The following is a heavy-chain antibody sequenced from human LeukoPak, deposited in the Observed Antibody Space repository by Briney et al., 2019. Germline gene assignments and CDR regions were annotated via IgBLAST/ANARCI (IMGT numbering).Heavy chain of an antibody. CDR2: ISAYNGNT. Sequence: ASVKVSCKASGYTFTSYGICWVRQAPGQGLEWMGWISAYNGNTNYAQKLQGRVTMTTDTSTSTAYMELRSLRSDDTAVYYCARDRFVVVPAAPVYYYYGMDVWGQGTTVTVSS. CDR1: GYTFTSYG. V-gene: IGHV1-18*01. CDR3: ARDRFVVVPAAPVYYYYGMDV. D-gene: IGHD2-2*01. J-gene: IGHJ6*02.